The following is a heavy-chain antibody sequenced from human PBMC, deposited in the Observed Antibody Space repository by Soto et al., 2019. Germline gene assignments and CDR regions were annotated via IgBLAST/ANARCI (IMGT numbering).Heavy chain of an antibody. CDR3: ARDAILVAGRFSDY. V-gene: IGHV1-18*01. J-gene: IGHJ4*02. Sequence: ASVRVSYKASGYTFTSYDISWVRQAPGQGLEWMGRIIPILGIANYAQKLQGRVTMTTDTSTSTAYMELRSLRSDDTAVYYCARDAILVAGRFSDYWGQGTLVTVSS. CDR1: GYTFTSYD. D-gene: IGHD6-19*01. CDR2: IIPILGIA.